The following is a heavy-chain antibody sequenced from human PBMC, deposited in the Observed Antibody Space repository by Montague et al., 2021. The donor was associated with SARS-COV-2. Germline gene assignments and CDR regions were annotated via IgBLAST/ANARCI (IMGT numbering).Heavy chain of an antibody. J-gene: IGHJ6*02. V-gene: IGHV4-39*07. D-gene: IGHD6-13*01. CDR1: GGSISSSSYY. Sequence: SETRSLTCTVSGGSISSSSYYWGWIRQPPGKGLEWIGSIYYSGSTYYNPSLKSRVTISVDTSKNQFSLKLSSVTAADTAVYCCARVGRQQLVRLSGMDVWGQGTTVTVSS. CDR3: ARVGRQQLVRLSGMDV. CDR2: IYYSGST.